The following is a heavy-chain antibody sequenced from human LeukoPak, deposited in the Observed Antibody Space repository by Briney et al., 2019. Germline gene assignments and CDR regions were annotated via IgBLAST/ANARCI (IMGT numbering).Heavy chain of an antibody. CDR2: ISAYNGNT. Sequence: GASVKVSCKASGYTFTSYGISWVRQAPGQGLEWMGWISAYNGNTNYAQKLQGRVTMTTDTSTSTAYMELRSLRSDDTAVYYCARDPIAAAGHNYGMDVWGQGTTVTVSS. V-gene: IGHV1-18*01. CDR1: GYTFTSYG. J-gene: IGHJ6*02. CDR3: ARDPIAAAGHNYGMDV. D-gene: IGHD6-13*01.